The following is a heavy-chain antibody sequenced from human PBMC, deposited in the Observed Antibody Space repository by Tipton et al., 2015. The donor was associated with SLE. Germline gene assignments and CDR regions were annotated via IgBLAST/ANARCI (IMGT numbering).Heavy chain of an antibody. CDR1: GGSFSGYY. D-gene: IGHD3-22*01. Sequence: GLVKPSETLSLTCAIYGGSFSGYYWSWIRQPPGKGLEWIGEINHSGRTNYNPSLKSRVTISVDTSKNQFSLKLSSVIAADTAVYYCARGLVDSRAPGRYWGQGTPVTVSS. CDR3: ARGLVDSRAPGRY. CDR2: INHSGRT. V-gene: IGHV4-34*01. J-gene: IGHJ4*02.